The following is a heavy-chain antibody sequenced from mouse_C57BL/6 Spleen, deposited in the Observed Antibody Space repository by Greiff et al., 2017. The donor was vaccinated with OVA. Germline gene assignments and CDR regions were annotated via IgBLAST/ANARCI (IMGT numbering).Heavy chain of an antibody. V-gene: IGHV8-12*01. CDR1: GFSLSTSGMG. CDR3: ARSNWSYSFDS. CDR2: IYWDDDK. Sequence: QVTLKESGPGILQSSQTLSLTCSFSGFSLSTSGMGVSWIRQPSGKGLEWLAHIYWDDDKRYNPSLKSRLTISKDTSRNQVFLKITSVDTADTATYSCARSNWSYSFDSWGQGTTLTVSS. J-gene: IGHJ2*01. D-gene: IGHD4-1*01.